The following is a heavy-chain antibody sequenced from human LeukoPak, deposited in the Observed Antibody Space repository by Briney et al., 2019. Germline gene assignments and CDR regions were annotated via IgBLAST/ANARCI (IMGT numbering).Heavy chain of an antibody. CDR1: KFTFRNYW. D-gene: IGHD1/OR15-1a*01. Sequence: GGSLRLSCAASKFTFRNYWMHWVRQAPGKGLVWVSRINSDGSTTIYADSVKGRFTISRDNARNSLNLQMNSLRADDTAVYYCARGHTSNWDNVLDIWGQGTMVTVSS. CDR2: INSDGSTT. V-gene: IGHV3-74*01. J-gene: IGHJ3*02. CDR3: ARGHTSNWDNVLDI.